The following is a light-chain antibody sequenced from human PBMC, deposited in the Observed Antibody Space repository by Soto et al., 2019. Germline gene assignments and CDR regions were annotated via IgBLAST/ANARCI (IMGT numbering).Light chain of an antibody. CDR3: SSYTSSSTRV. CDR1: SSDVGDYNY. V-gene: IGLV2-14*01. J-gene: IGLJ1*01. CDR2: DVS. Sequence: QSALTQPASVSGSPGQSITISCTGTSSDVGDYNYVSWYQQHPGKAPKLMIFDVSNRPSGVSNRFSGSKSGNTASLTISGLQAEDEADYYRSSYTSSSTRVFGTGTKLTVL.